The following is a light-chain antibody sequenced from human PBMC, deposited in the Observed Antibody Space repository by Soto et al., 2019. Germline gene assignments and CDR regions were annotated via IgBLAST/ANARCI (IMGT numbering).Light chain of an antibody. CDR3: QHYNSYSEA. CDR1: QDISNY. Sequence: DIQMTQSPSFLSASVGDRVTITCQASQDISNYLNWFQQKPGKAPKLLISEASHLQTGVPSRFSGSESGADFTLTISSLQPDDFATYYCQHYNSYSEAFGQGTKVELK. V-gene: IGKV1-33*01. CDR2: EAS. J-gene: IGKJ1*01.